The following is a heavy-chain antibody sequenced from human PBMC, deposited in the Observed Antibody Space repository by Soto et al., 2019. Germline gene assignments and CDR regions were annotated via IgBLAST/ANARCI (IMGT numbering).Heavy chain of an antibody. CDR1: GYTFTSYG. V-gene: IGHV1-18*01. D-gene: IGHD6-13*01. Sequence: ASVKVSCKASGYTFTSYGISWVRQAPGQGLEWMGWISAYNGNTNYAQKLQGRVTMTTDTSTSTAYMELRSLRSDDTAVYYCARDHLAAAEPYYFDYWGQGTLVTVSS. CDR3: ARDHLAAAEPYYFDY. CDR2: ISAYNGNT. J-gene: IGHJ4*02.